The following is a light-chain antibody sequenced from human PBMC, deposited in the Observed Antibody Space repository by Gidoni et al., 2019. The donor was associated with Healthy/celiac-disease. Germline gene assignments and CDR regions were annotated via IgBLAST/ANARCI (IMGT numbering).Light chain of an antibody. CDR2: AAS. CDR1: QSISSY. V-gene: IGKV1-39*01. Sequence: DIQMTQSPSSLSASVGDRVTITCRASQSISSYLNWYQQKPGKAPKLLIYAASRLQSGVPSRFSGSGSGTDFTLTISSLQPEDFATYYCQQSYILITFGQGTRLEIK. CDR3: QQSYILIT. J-gene: IGKJ5*01.